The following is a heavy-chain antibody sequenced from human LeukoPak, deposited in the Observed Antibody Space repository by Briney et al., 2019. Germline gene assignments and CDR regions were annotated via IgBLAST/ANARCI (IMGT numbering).Heavy chain of an antibody. CDR3: AREGLGGYDILTGYYPLKYYYYMDV. Sequence: SGGSLRLSCAASGLTFSSYAMSWVRQAPGKGLEWVSSISDSGDVTFYADSVKGRFTMSRDNSKNTLYLQMNSLRAEDTAVYYCAREGLGGYDILTGYYPLKYYYYMDVWGKGTTVTISS. CDR1: GLTFSSYA. D-gene: IGHD3-9*01. V-gene: IGHV3-23*01. CDR2: ISDSGDVT. J-gene: IGHJ6*03.